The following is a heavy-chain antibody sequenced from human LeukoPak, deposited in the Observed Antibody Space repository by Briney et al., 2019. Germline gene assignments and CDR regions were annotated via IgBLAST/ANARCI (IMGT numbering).Heavy chain of an antibody. J-gene: IGHJ6*03. D-gene: IGHD2-15*01. CDR1: GGSISSYY. CDR3: ARVGWDIVVEKRGIDYYYMDV. CDR2: IYYSGST. V-gene: IGHV4-59*01. Sequence: SETLSLTCTVSGGSISSYYWSWIRQPPGKGLEWIGYIYYSGSTNYNPSLKSRVTISVDTSKNQFSLKLSPVTAADTAVYYCARVGWDIVVEKRGIDYYYMDVWGKGTTVTVSS.